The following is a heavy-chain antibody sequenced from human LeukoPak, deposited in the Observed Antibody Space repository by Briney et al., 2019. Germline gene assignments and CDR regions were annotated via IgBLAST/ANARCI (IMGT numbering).Heavy chain of an antibody. V-gene: IGHV4-30-4*08. CDR3: ARYDLYFDY. D-gene: IGHD2-21*02. J-gene: IGHJ4*02. Sequence: SETLSLTCTVSGGSISSGDYYWSWIRQPPGKGLEWSGYIYYSGSTYYNPSLKSRVPISVDTSKNQFSLKLSSVTAADTAVYYCARYDLYFDYWGQGTLVTVSS. CDR2: IYYSGST. CDR1: GGSISSGDYY.